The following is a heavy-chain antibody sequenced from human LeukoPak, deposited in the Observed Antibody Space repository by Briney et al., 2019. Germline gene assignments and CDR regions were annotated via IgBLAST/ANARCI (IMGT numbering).Heavy chain of an antibody. D-gene: IGHD1-1*01. V-gene: IGHV4-59*12. CDR2: IYYSGST. CDR3: ARDISRWNELDS. CDR1: GGSISSYY. J-gene: IGHJ4*02. Sequence: PSETLSLTCTVSGGSISSYYWSWIRQPPGKGLEWIGYIYYSGSTDYNPSLKSRVTISVDTTKNRFSLNLSSLTAADTAVYYCARDISRWNELDSWGQGTLVTVSS.